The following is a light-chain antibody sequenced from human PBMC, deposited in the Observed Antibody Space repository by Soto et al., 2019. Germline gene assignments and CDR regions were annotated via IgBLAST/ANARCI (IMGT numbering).Light chain of an antibody. Sequence: QSALTQPASVSGSPGQSITISCTGTSSDVGSYDLVSWYQQHPGKAPKLMIYESDKRPPGVSNRFSGSKSGNTASLTIYGLQPEDEADYYCYSYAGSSPYFGTGTKLTVL. CDR2: ESD. CDR1: SSDVGSYDL. V-gene: IGLV2-23*01. CDR3: YSYAGSSPY. J-gene: IGLJ1*01.